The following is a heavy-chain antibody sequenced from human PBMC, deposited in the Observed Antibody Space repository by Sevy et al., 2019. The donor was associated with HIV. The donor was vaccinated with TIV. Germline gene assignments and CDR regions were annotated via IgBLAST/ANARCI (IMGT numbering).Heavy chain of an antibody. D-gene: IGHD3-9*01. CDR3: AREKNGVLRYFDWYDY. V-gene: IGHV4-4*07. J-gene: IGHJ4*02. CDR1: GDSISSNY. Sequence: SETLSLTCTVSGDSISSNYWSWIRQPAGKGLEWIGRIYTSGSTNYNPSLKSRVTMSVDTSKNQFSLKLSSVTAADTAVYYCAREKNGVLRYFDWYDYSGQGTLVTVSS. CDR2: IYTSGST.